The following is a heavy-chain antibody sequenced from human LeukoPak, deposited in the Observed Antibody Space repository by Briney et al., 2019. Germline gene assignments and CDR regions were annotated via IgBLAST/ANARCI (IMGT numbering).Heavy chain of an antibody. CDR3: ARLDDSNAYYFDY. D-gene: IGHD3-22*01. J-gene: IGHJ4*02. V-gene: IGHV4-4*09. CDR2: IYTSGST. Sequence: SETLSLTCTVSGVSLSSYYWSWIRQPPGKGLEWIGYIYTSGSTNYNPSLKSRVTISVDTSKNQFSLRLSSVTAADTAVYYCARLDDSNAYYFDYWGRGTLVTVSS. CDR1: GVSLSSYY.